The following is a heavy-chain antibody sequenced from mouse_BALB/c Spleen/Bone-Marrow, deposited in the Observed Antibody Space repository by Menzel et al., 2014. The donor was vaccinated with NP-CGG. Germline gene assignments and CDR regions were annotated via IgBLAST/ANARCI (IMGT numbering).Heavy chain of an antibody. CDR1: GYTFTDYA. J-gene: IGHJ3*01. CDR3: AREGPWFAF. CDR2: IGTYYGDA. Sequence: QVQLQQSGAELVRPGVSVKISCKVSGYTFTDYAMHWVKQSHAKSLEWIGVIGTYYGDATYNQKFKTKATMTVDKSSSTAYMGLARLTSEDSALYYCAREGPWFAFWGQGTLVTVSA. V-gene: IGHV1S137*01.